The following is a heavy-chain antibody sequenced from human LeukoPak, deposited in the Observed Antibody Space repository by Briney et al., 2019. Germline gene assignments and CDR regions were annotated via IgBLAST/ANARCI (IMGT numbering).Heavy chain of an antibody. CDR1: RYTFTGYY. CDR2: INPNSGGT. D-gene: IGHD1-26*01. CDR3: ARDEGARFDP. J-gene: IGHJ5*02. V-gene: IGHV1-2*02. Sequence: ASVKVSCKASRYTFTGYYIHWVRQAPGQGLEWMGWINPNSGGTNYAQKFQGRVTMTRDTSISTAYMELSRLRSDATAVYYCARDEGARFDPWGQGTLVTVSS.